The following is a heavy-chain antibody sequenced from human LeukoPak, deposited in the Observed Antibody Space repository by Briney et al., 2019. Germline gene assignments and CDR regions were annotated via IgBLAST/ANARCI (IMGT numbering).Heavy chain of an antibody. V-gene: IGHV4-4*07. D-gene: IGHD5-18*01. CDR1: GGSISSYY. CDR2: IYTSGST. J-gene: IGHJ6*03. Sequence: SETLSLTCTVSGGSISSYYWSWIRQPAGKGLEWIGRIYTSGSTNYNPSLKSRVTMSVDTSKNQFSLKLSSVTAADTAVYYCARVRYSYAQPYYYYCYYMDVWGKGTTVTVSS. CDR3: ARVRYSYAQPYYYYCYYMDV.